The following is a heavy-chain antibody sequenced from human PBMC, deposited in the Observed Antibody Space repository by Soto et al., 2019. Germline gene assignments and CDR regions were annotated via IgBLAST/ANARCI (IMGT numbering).Heavy chain of an antibody. CDR3: ARRGSGSYCDY. V-gene: IGHV3-23*01. D-gene: IGHD1-26*01. J-gene: IGHJ4*02. CDR2: ISGSGDST. CDR1: GFTFSNYA. Sequence: EVQLLESGGGLVQPGGSLRLSCAASGFTFSNYAMNWVRQAPVKGLEWVSVISGSGDSTYHADSVKGRFTITRDNSQNTLYLQMNSLQAEDTAVYYCARRGSGSYCDYWGQGTVVTVSS.